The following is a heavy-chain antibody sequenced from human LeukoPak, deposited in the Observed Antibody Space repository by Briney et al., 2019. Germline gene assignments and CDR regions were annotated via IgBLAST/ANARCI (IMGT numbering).Heavy chain of an antibody. V-gene: IGHV3-23*01. CDR1: GFTFSSYA. Sequence: GGSLRLSCATTGFTFSSYAMNWVRQAPGKGLEWVSVISGGGGSTYYADSVKGRFTISRDNSKNTLYLQMNSLRAEDTAVYYCAKRSGWYEADYWGQGTLVTVSS. CDR3: AKRSGWYEADY. D-gene: IGHD6-19*01. CDR2: ISGGGGST. J-gene: IGHJ4*02.